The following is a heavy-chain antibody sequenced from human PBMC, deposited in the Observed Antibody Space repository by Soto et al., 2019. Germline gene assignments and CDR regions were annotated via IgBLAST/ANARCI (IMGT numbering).Heavy chain of an antibody. CDR1: GFTLTNEN. CDR3: ARVSPLSMIVVVGVDDF. J-gene: IGHJ4*02. V-gene: IGHV3-21*06. CDR2: ISSRSTFI. Sequence: PGGSLRLSCTVLGFTLTNENMNWVRQAPGKGLEWVSSISSRSTFINYADSVKGRFTISRDNDKGLVYLQMNSLRAEDTAVYYCARVSPLSMIVVVGVDDFWGQGSLFTVAS. D-gene: IGHD3-22*01.